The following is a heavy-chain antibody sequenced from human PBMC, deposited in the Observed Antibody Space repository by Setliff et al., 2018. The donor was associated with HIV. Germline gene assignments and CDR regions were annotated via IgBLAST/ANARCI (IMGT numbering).Heavy chain of an antibody. CDR1: GYSFTSYW. D-gene: IGHD3-16*01. CDR2: IYPGDSDT. CDR3: ARGNMITFGGVSYYFDY. J-gene: IGHJ4*02. V-gene: IGHV5-51*01. Sequence: PGESLKISCKGSGYSFTSYWIGWVRQMPGKGLEWMGIIYPGDSDTRYSPSFQGQVTISADKSISTAYLQWSSLKASDTAMYYCARGNMITFGGVSYYFDYWGQGTLVTVSS.